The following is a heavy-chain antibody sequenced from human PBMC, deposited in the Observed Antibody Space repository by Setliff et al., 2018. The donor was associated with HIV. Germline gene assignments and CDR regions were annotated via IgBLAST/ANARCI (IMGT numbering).Heavy chain of an antibody. CDR2: IYYSGDT. V-gene: IGHV4-39*01. J-gene: IGHJ3*02. CDR3: TRHRGPPWDAFDI. Sequence: SETLSLTCSVSGGSITSSGYHWGWIRQPPGKGLEWIGNIYYSGDTFYNASLRSRLTLSVDTSKNQFSRKLNSVTASDTAMYYCTRHRGPPWDAFDIWGQGTMVTVSS. CDR1: GGSITSSGYH.